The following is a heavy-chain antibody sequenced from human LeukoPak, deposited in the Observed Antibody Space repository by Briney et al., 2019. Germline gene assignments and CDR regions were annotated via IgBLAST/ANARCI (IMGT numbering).Heavy chain of an antibody. D-gene: IGHD6-19*01. Sequence: SVKVSCKASGGTFSSYAISWVRQAPGQGLEWMGGIIPIFGTANYAQKFQGRVTITTDESTSTAYMELSSLRSEDTAVYYCARADTVAETSFDYWGQGTLVTVSS. J-gene: IGHJ4*02. CDR2: IIPIFGTA. CDR3: ARADTVAETSFDY. CDR1: GGTFSSYA. V-gene: IGHV1-69*05.